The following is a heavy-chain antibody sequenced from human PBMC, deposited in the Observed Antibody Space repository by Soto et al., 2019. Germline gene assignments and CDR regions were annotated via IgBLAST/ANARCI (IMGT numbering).Heavy chain of an antibody. J-gene: IGHJ3*01. CDR2: IDPSDSYT. V-gene: IGHV5-10-1*01. D-gene: IGHD6-19*01. Sequence: PGASLKISGQGSGYSFTSYWISWVRQMPGKGLEGMVRIDPSDSYTNYSPSFQGHVTISADKSISTAYLQWSSLKASATALYYCARPQAGNSFDFWGQGTMVTVSS. CDR3: ARPQAGNSFDF. CDR1: GYSFTSYW.